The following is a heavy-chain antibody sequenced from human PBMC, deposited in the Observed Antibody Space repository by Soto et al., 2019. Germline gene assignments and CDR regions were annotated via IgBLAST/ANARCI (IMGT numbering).Heavy chain of an antibody. D-gene: IGHD2-21*01. CDR2: ISSSRSTI. CDR1: GFTFSSYS. CDR3: TRGPLYCGGDSCKVLGS. Sequence: EVQLVESGGGLVQPGGSLRLSCAASGFTFSSYSMNWVRQAPGKGLEWVSYISSSRSTIYYADSVKSRFTISRDNAKNSLYLQMISLRDEDTALYYCTRGPLYCGGDSCKVLGSWCQGTLVTVSS. V-gene: IGHV3-48*02. J-gene: IGHJ5*02.